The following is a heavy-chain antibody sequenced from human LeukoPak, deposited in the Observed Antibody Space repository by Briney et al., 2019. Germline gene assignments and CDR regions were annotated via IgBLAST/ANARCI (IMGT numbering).Heavy chain of an antibody. CDR3: ARSSLGTITAGPFDY. Sequence: ASVKVSCRASGYTFSSYGIAWVRQAPGQGLEWMGWISGYNGNTNYAQKLQGRVSMTTDTSTTTAYMELRSLTSDDTALYYCARSSLGTITAGPFDYWGQGTLVTVSS. CDR2: ISGYNGNT. V-gene: IGHV1-18*01. CDR1: GYTFSSYG. J-gene: IGHJ4*02. D-gene: IGHD5-12*01.